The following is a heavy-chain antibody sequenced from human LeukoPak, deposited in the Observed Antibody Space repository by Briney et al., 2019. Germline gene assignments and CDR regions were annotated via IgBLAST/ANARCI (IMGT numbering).Heavy chain of an antibody. Sequence: GRSLRLSCAASGLTFSSYAMHWVRQAPGKGLEWVTVISYDGNNKYYADSVKGRFTISRDNSKNTLYLQMTSLRAEDTAVYYCAREKDTAAAPLDYWGQGTLVTVSS. D-gene: IGHD6-13*01. V-gene: IGHV3-30-3*01. J-gene: IGHJ4*02. CDR3: AREKDTAAAPLDY. CDR2: ISYDGNNK. CDR1: GLTFSSYA.